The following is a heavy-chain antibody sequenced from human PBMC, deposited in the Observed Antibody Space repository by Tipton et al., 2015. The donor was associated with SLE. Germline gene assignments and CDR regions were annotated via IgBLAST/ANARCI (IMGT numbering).Heavy chain of an antibody. CDR2: IFYTGST. CDR3: ARDSLNWGSYYHGMDV. V-gene: IGHV4-59*01. J-gene: IGHJ6*02. Sequence: TLSLTCTVSGGSISSYFWTWIRQPPGKGLEWIGHIFYTGSTRYNPSLKSRVTISVGTSKSQIFLKMSPVTAADTAVYYCARDSLNWGSYYHGMDVWGQGTTVTVSS. D-gene: IGHD3-16*01. CDR1: GGSISSYF.